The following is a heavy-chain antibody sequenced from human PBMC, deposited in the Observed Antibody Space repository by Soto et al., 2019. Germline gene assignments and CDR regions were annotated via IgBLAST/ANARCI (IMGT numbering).Heavy chain of an antibody. Sequence: QVQLVESGGGVVQPGRSLRLSCAASGFTFSSYAMHWVRQAPGKGLERVAVISYDGSNKYYADSVKRRFTISRDNSKNTLYLQMNSLRAEDTVVYYCARVAVEIATIHVFDYWGQGTLVTVSS. CDR1: GFTFSSYA. V-gene: IGHV3-30-3*01. CDR2: ISYDGSNK. CDR3: ARVAVEIATIHVFDY. D-gene: IGHD2-21*01. J-gene: IGHJ4*02.